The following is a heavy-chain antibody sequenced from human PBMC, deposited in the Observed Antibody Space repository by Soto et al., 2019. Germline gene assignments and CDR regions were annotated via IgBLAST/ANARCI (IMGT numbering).Heavy chain of an antibody. CDR2: ITSDSTT. V-gene: IGHV3-48*03. J-gene: IGHJ3*01. CDR3: ARLGYYHDRGAFGL. Sequence: GGSLRLSCAASGFSFNSYEMNWVRQAPEKGLEWVSYITSDSTTYYADSVKGRFTVSRDNARNSLYLQMNSLRAEDTAVYYCARLGYYHDRGAFGLWAQRTMVTVS. CDR1: GFSFNSYE. D-gene: IGHD3-3*01.